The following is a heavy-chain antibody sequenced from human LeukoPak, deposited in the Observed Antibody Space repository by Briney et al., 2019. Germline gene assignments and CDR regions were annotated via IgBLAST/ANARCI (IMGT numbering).Heavy chain of an antibody. CDR3: AAAALRFYYYYYYMDV. Sequence: PGRSLRLSCAASGFTFSSYAMHWVRQAPGKGLEWVAVISYDGSNKYYADSVKGRFTISRDNSKNTLYLQMNSLRAEDTAVYYCAAAALRFYYYYYYMDVWGKGTTVTVSS. CDR2: ISYDGSNK. V-gene: IGHV3-30-3*01. CDR1: GFTFSSYA. D-gene: IGHD2-2*01. J-gene: IGHJ6*03.